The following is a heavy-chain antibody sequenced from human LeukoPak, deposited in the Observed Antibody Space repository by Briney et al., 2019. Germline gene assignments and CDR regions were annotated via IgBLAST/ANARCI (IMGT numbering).Heavy chain of an antibody. V-gene: IGHV3-30*18. CDR2: ISYDGSNK. CDR1: GFTFSSYG. D-gene: IGHD3-10*01. CDR3: AKRGDQTGDY. J-gene: IGHJ4*02. Sequence: GRSLRLPCAASGFTFSSYGMHWVRQAPGKGLEWVAVISYDGSNKYYADSVKGRFTISRDNSKNTLYLQTNSLRAEDTAVYYCAKRGDQTGDYWGQGTLVTVSS.